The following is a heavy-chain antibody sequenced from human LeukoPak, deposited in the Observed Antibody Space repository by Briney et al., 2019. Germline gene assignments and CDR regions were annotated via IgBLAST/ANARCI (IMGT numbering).Heavy chain of an antibody. V-gene: IGHV3-30-3*01. Sequence: GGSLRHSCAASGFTFSSYAMRWVRQAPGKGLEWVAVVSYDGTNEDYTDSVKGRFTISRDNSKNTLYLQMNSLRAEDTAVYYCAKEGLYYFDYWGQGTLVTVSS. CDR2: VSYDGTNE. CDR3: AKEGLYYFDY. CDR1: GFTFSSYA. J-gene: IGHJ4*02.